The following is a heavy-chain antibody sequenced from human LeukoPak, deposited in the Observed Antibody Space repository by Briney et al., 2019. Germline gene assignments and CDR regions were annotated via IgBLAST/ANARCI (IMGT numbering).Heavy chain of an antibody. J-gene: IGHJ5*02. CDR2: INHSGST. D-gene: IGHD5-18*01. CDR1: GFTFSTFA. Sequence: LRLSCAASGFTFSTFAMIWVRQPPGKGLEWIGEINHSGSTNYNPSLKSRVTISVDTSKNQFSLKLSSVTAADTAVYYCARVQRYSYGYWLDPWGQGTLVTVSS. V-gene: IGHV4-34*01. CDR3: ARVQRYSYGYWLDP.